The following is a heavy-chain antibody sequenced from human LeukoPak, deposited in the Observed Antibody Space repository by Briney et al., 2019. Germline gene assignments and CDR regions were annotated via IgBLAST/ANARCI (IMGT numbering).Heavy chain of an antibody. J-gene: IGHJ5*02. CDR1: GYTFTSYG. CDR2: ISAYDGNT. CDR3: ARTHCSSTSCHWHWFDP. V-gene: IGHV1-18*01. Sequence: GASAKVSCKASGYTFTSYGTSWVRQAPGQGLEWMGWISAYDGNTNYAQKLQGRVTMTTDTSTSTAYMELRSLRSDDTAVYYCARTHCSSTSCHWHWFDPWGQGTLVTVSS. D-gene: IGHD2-2*01.